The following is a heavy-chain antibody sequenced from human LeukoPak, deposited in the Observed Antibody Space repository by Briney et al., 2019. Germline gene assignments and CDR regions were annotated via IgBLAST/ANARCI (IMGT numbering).Heavy chain of an antibody. D-gene: IGHD1-26*01. Sequence: PSETLFLTCTVSGGSISSYYWSWIRQPPGKGLEWIGYIYYSGSTNYNPSLKSRVTISVDTSKNQFSLKLSSVTAADTAVYYCARGGYRGSYFDYWGQGTLVTVSS. CDR2: IYYSGST. J-gene: IGHJ4*02. V-gene: IGHV4-59*01. CDR1: GGSISSYY. CDR3: ARGGYRGSYFDY.